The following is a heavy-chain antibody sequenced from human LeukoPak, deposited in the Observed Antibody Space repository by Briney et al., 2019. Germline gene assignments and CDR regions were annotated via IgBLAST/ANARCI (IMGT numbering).Heavy chain of an antibody. D-gene: IGHD2-2*01. CDR3: SRDRHCIGSTCYGL. V-gene: IGHV3-7*01. J-gene: IGHJ4*02. CDR2: IKQDGSAK. CDR1: GFTFNRYW. Sequence: GGSLRLSCAASGFTFNRYWMSWVRQAPGKELQWVANIKQDGSAKYYVDSVKGRFTISRDNAKNTLYLQMNSLRAEDTAVYYCSRDRHCIGSTCYGLWGQGTRVTVSS.